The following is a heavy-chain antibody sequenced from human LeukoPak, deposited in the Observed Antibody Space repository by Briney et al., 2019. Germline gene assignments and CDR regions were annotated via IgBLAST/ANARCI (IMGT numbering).Heavy chain of an antibody. CDR2: MNPNSGNT. CDR1: GYTFTSYD. CDR3: AVLYRGSYSHDY. V-gene: IGHV1-8*03. J-gene: IGHJ4*02. D-gene: IGHD1-26*01. Sequence: ASVKVSCKASGYTFTSYDINWVRQATGQGLEWMGWMNPNSGNTGYAQKFQGRVTITRNTSISTAYMELGSLRSEDTAVYYCAVLYRGSYSHDYWGQGTLVTVSS.